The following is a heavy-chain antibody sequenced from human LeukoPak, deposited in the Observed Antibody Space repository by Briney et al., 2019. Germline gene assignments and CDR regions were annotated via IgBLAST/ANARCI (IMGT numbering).Heavy chain of an antibody. D-gene: IGHD2-2*01. CDR3: ARASCSSTSCYAVYY. J-gene: IGHJ4*02. Sequence: GASVKVSCKASGYTFTSYYMRWVRQAPGQGLEWMGIINPSGGSTSYAQKFQGRVTMTRDTSTSTVYMELSSLRSEDTAVYYCARASCSSTSCYAVYYWGQGTLVTVSS. CDR2: INPSGGST. V-gene: IGHV1-46*01. CDR1: GYTFTSYY.